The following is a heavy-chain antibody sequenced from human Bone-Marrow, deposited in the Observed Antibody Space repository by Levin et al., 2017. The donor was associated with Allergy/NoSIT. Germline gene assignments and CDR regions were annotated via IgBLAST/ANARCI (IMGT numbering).Heavy chain of an antibody. V-gene: IGHV3-15*07. CDR2: IKSNSGGGTT. Sequence: PGGSLRLSCAASGVTFSHVWMNWVRQAPGKGLEWVGRIKSNSGGGTTDYAAPVKGRFTISRDASKDTLYLQMNSLKTEDTAVYYCTTGGGLGVIDLWGQGTLVTVSS. D-gene: IGHD3-10*01. J-gene: IGHJ5*02. CDR1: GVTFSHVW. CDR3: TTGGGLGVIDL.